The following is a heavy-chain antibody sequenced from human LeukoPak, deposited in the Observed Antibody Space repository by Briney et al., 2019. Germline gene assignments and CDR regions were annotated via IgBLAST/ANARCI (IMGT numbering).Heavy chain of an antibody. V-gene: IGHV4-59*08. J-gene: IGHJ6*02. CDR3: ARPSWSEGGMDV. Sequence: SETLSLTCTVSGGSISSYYWSWIRQPPGKGLEWSGYIYYSGSTNYNPSPKRRVTISVDTSKNHFSLKLSSVTAADTAVYYCARPSWSEGGMDVWGQGTTVTVSS. CDR2: IYYSGST. CDR1: GGSISSYY.